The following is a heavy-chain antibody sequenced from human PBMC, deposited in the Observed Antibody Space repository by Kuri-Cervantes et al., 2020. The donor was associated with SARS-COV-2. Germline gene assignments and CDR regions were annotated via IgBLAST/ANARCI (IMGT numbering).Heavy chain of an antibody. CDR3: ARDMGAIVLVRRDWFDP. CDR1: GFTFSSYW. CDR2: IKQDGSEK. D-gene: IGHD2-8*02. J-gene: IGHJ5*02. V-gene: IGHV3-7*01. Sequence: GESLKISCAASGFTFSSYWMSWVRQAPGKGLEWVANIKQDGSEKYYVDSVKGRFTISRDNSKDTLYLQMNSLRVEDTAVYYCARDMGAIVLVRRDWFDPWGQGTLVTVSS.